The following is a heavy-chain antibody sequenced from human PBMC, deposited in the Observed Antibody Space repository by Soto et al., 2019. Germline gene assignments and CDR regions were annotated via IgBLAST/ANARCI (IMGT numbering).Heavy chain of an antibody. CDR2: IIPIFGTA. V-gene: IGHV1-69*06. CDR3: ARATLGYCSGGSCYHTETYYYYYGMDV. CDR1: GGTFSSYA. D-gene: IGHD2-15*01. Sequence: ASVKVSCKASGGTFSSYAISWVRQAPGQGLEWMGGIIPIFGTANYAQKFQGRVTITADKSTSTAYMELSSLRSEDTAVYYCARATLGYCSGGSCYHTETYYYYYGMDVWGQGTTVTVSS. J-gene: IGHJ6*02.